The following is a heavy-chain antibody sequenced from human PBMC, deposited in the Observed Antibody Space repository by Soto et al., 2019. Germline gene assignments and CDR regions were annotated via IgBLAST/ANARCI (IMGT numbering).Heavy chain of an antibody. CDR2: IVVGSGNT. V-gene: IGHV1-58*02. CDR1: GFTFTSSA. D-gene: IGHD5-12*01. Sequence: ASVKVSCKASGFTFTSSAMQWVRQARGQRLEWIGWIVVGSGNTNYAQKFQERVTITRDMSTSTAYMELSSLRSEDTAVYYCAAREGYAYAFDIWGQGTMVTVSS. J-gene: IGHJ3*02. CDR3: AAREGYAYAFDI.